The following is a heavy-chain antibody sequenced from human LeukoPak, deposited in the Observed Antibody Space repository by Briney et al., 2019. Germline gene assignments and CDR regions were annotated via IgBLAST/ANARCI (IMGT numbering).Heavy chain of an antibody. V-gene: IGHV3-23*01. CDR2: ISGSGGST. CDR1: GFTFSSYA. Sequence: GGSLRLSCAASGFTFSSYAMSWVRQAPGKGLEWVSAISGSGGSTYYADSVKGRFTISRDNSKNTLYLQMNSLRAEDTAAYYCAKAVAGTLDAFDIWGQGTMVTVSS. D-gene: IGHD6-19*01. CDR3: AKAVAGTLDAFDI. J-gene: IGHJ3*02.